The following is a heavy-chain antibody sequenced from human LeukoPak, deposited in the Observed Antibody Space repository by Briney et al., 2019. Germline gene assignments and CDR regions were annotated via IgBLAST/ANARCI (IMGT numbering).Heavy chain of an antibody. Sequence: PGGSLRLSCAASGFSFDDYAMFWVRQAPGKGLKWVSGISWNSKNIGYAASVKGRFTISRDNAKNSLYLQMNSPRAEDTAFYYCAKGNRDSSGFYYYYGMDVWGQGTTVTVSS. CDR1: GFSFDDYA. CDR2: ISWNSKNI. J-gene: IGHJ6*02. D-gene: IGHD3-22*01. V-gene: IGHV3-9*01. CDR3: AKGNRDSSGFYYYYGMDV.